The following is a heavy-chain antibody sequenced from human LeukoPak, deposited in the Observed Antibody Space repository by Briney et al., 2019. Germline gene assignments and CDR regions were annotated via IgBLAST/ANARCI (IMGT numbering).Heavy chain of an antibody. V-gene: IGHV5-10-1*01. J-gene: IGHJ4*02. Sequence: PGESLKISCKGSGYSFTSYWISWVRQMPGKGLEWMGRIDPSDSYTNYSPSFQGHVTISADKSISTAYLQWSSLKASDTAMYYCAILGYCSGGSCQYHFDYWGQGTLVTVSS. D-gene: IGHD2-15*01. CDR2: IDPSDSYT. CDR1: GYSFTSYW. CDR3: AILGYCSGGSCQYHFDY.